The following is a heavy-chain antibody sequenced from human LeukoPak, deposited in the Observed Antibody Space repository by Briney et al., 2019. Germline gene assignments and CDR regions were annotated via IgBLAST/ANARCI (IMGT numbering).Heavy chain of an antibody. V-gene: IGHV3-23*01. J-gene: IGHJ4*02. CDR1: GFTFSSYA. CDR2: ISGSGGST. D-gene: IGHD3-3*01. Sequence: GGSLRFSCAASGFTFSSYAMSWVRQAPGKGLEWVSAISGSGGSTYYADSVKGRFTISRGNSKNTLYLQMNSLRAEDTAVYYCARRSPLEWLSEQYYFDYWGQGTLVTVSS. CDR3: ARRSPLEWLSEQYYFDY.